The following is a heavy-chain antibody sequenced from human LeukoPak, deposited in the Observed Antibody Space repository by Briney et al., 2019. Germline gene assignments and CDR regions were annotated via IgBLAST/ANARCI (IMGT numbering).Heavy chain of an antibody. Sequence: ASVKVSCKASGGTFSTYAISWVRQAPGQGLEWMGGIIPIFGTANYAQKFQGRVTITTDESTTTAYMELSSLRSEDTAVYYCASHGVDYYYMDVWGKGTTVTVSS. CDR1: GGTFSTYA. J-gene: IGHJ6*03. CDR2: IIPIFGTA. CDR3: ASHGVDYYYMDV. V-gene: IGHV1-69*05.